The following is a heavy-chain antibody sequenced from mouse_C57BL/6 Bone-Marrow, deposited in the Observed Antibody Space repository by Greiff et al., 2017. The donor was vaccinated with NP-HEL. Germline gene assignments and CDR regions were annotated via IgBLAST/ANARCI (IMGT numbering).Heavy chain of an antibody. CDR1: GYTFTSYW. J-gene: IGHJ3*01. CDR2: IHPSDSDT. D-gene: IGHD3-2*02. V-gene: IGHV1-74*01. Sequence: QVQLQQSGAELVKPGASVKLSCKASGYTFTSYWMHWVKQRPGQGLEWIGMIHPSDSDTNYNQKFKGKATLTVDKSSSTAYMQLSSLTSEDSAVSYYASLRSGSAFAYWGQGTLVTVSA. CDR3: ASLRSGSAFAY.